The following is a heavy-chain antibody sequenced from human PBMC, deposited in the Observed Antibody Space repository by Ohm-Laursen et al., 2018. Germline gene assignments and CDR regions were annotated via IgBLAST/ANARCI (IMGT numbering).Heavy chain of an antibody. CDR2: IKSKTDGGTT. CDR1: GFTFSTYS. Sequence: SLRLSCSASGFTFSTYSMNWVRQAPGKGLEWVGRIKSKTDGGTTDYAAPVKGRFTISRDDSKNTLYLQMNSLKTEDTAVYYCTTVMSFHDASDIWGQGTMVTVSS. J-gene: IGHJ3*02. CDR3: TTVMSFHDASDI. V-gene: IGHV3-15*01. D-gene: IGHD2-8*01.